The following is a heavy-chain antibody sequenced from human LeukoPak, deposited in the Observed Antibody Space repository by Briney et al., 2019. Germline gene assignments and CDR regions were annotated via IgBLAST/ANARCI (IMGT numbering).Heavy chain of an antibody. CDR3: TREGLDP. CDR2: IDSDGTGT. Sequence: GGSLRLSCAASGFTFSSYWMHWVRQAPGKGLVWVSRIDSDGTGTIYSDSVRGRFTISGDNAKNTMYLQMNSLRAEDTAVYYCTREGLDPWGQGTLVTVSS. D-gene: IGHD2-21*01. J-gene: IGHJ5*02. CDR1: GFTFSSYW. V-gene: IGHV3-74*01.